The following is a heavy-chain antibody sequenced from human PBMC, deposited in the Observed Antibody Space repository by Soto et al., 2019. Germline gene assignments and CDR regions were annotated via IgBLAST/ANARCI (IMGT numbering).Heavy chain of an antibody. CDR1: GGTFSRYA. V-gene: IGHV1-69*13. Sequence: SVKVSCKASGGTFSRYAISWVRQAPGQGLEWMGGIIPIFGTANYAQKFQGRVTITADESTSTAYMELSSLRSEDTAVYYCARHYDSSGYYFDYWGQGTLVTVSS. D-gene: IGHD3-22*01. CDR3: ARHYDSSGYYFDY. CDR2: IIPIFGTA. J-gene: IGHJ4*02.